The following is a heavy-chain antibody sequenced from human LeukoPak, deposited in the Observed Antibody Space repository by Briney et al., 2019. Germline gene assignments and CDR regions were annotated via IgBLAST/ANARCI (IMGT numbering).Heavy chain of an antibody. CDR3: ARGRGDFWSGYAPPAYYFDY. V-gene: IGHV3-21*01. D-gene: IGHD3-3*01. J-gene: IGHJ4*02. CDR1: GFTFSSYS. CDR2: ISSSSSYI. Sequence: GGSLRLSCAASGFTFSSYSMNWVRQAPGKGLEWVSSISSSSSYIYYADSVKGRFTISRDNANNSLYLQMNSLRAEDTAVYYCARGRGDFWSGYAPPAYYFDYWGQGTLVTVSS.